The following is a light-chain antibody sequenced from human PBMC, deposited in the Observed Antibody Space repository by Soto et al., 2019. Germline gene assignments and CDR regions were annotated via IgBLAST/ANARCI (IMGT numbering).Light chain of an antibody. J-gene: IGLJ1*01. CDR3: QVWDITSDQYL. CDR2: DDT. CDR1: NIASKS. V-gene: IGLV3-21*02. Sequence: SYELTQPPSVSVAPGQTARLTCGGHNIASKSVHWYQQRPRQAPVLVLYDDTNRPSGIPERFSGSNSGSTATLTISSVEAGDEADYFCQVWDITSDQYLFGTGTKLTVL.